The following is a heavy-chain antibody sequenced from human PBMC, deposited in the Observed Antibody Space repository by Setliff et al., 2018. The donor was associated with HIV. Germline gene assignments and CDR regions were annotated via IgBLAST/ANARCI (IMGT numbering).Heavy chain of an antibody. Sequence: SVMVSCKGSGGDLKSFVISWVRQAPGQGLEWMGGITPVIGRPNYAQKFQGRLTITADESTDTAYMELSSLRSEDTAVYYCARHAGYYDSSGYWYDAFDLWGQGTMVTVSS. J-gene: IGHJ3*01. D-gene: IGHD3-22*01. V-gene: IGHV1-69*13. CDR2: ITPVIGRP. CDR1: GGDLKSFV. CDR3: ARHAGYYDSSGYWYDAFDL.